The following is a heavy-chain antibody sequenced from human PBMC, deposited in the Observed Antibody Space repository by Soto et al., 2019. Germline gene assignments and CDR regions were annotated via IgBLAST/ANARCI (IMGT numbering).Heavy chain of an antibody. CDR3: ARDGGVVVTAPYFDY. CDR2: IWYDGSNK. Sequence: GGSLRLSCAASGFTFSSYGMHWVRQAPGKGLEWVAVIWYDGSNKYYADSVKGRFTISRDNSKNTLYLQMNSLRAEDTAVYYCARDGGVVVTAPYFDYWGQGTLVTVSS. J-gene: IGHJ4*02. CDR1: GFTFSSYG. D-gene: IGHD2-21*02. V-gene: IGHV3-33*01.